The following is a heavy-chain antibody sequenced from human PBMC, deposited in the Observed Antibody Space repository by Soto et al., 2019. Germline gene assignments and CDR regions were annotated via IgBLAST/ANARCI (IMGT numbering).Heavy chain of an antibody. J-gene: IGHJ4*02. D-gene: IGHD3-9*01. CDR3: ARGLRGTKYDILMGGI. CDR2: IYHIGIT. V-gene: IGHV4-4*02. CDR1: GASISSSSW. Sequence: QVHLRESGPGLVKPSGTLSLTCAVSGASISSSSWWSWVRQPPGKGLEWIGEIYHIGITHYTPSLKTRVSISVDKSENNVSLKLTSVPAADTGVYYCARGLRGTKYDILMGGIWGQGALVIVSS.